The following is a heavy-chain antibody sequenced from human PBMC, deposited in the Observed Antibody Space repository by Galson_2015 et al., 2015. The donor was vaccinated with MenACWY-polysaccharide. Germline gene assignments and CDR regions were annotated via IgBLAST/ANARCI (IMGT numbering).Heavy chain of an antibody. CDR3: ARVAYSSRTFDS. CDR1: GFTFSTYT. D-gene: IGHD4-11*01. J-gene: IGHJ4*02. CDR2: VSSGSGTI. Sequence: SLRLSCAASGFTFSTYTMTWVRQAPGKGLGWVSSVSSGSGTIYYAESVKGRFTISRDNAQSSLYLQLNSLRDEDTAVYYCARVAYSSRTFDSWGQGTLVTVSS. V-gene: IGHV3-48*02.